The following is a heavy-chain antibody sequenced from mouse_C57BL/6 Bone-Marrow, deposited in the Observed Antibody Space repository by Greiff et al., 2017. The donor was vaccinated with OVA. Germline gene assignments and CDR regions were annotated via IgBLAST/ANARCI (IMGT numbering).Heavy chain of an antibody. CDR3: TTEATVVDYFDY. D-gene: IGHD1-1*01. Sequence: EVQGVESGAELVRPGASVKLSCTASGFNIKDDYMHWVKQRPEQGLEWIGWIDPENGDTEYASKFQGKATITADTSSNTAYLQLSSLTSEDTAVYYCTTEATVVDYFDYWGQGTTLTVSS. CDR2: IDPENGDT. CDR1: GFNIKDDY. J-gene: IGHJ2*01. V-gene: IGHV14-4*01.